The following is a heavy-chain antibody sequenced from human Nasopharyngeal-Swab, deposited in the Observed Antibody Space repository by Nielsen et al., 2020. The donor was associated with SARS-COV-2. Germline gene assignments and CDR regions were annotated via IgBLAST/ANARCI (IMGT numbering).Heavy chain of an antibody. CDR2: ISSSGSTI. D-gene: IGHD6-19*01. V-gene: IGHV3-48*03. CDR3: ARDPEGGSGRDYYYYGMDV. Sequence: VRQAPGKGLEWVSYISSSGSTIYYADSVKGRFTISRDNAKNSLYLQMNSLRAEDTAVYYCARDPEGGSGRDYYYYGMDVWGQGTTVTVSS. J-gene: IGHJ6*02.